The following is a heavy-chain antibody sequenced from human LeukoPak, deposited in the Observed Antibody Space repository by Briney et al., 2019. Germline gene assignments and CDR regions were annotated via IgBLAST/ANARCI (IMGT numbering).Heavy chain of an antibody. CDR2: INPSGGST. CDR3: ARDQEAFDY. J-gene: IGHJ4*02. V-gene: IGHV1-46*01. CDR1: GYTFTSYY. Sequence: ASVKVSCKASGYTFTSYYMHWVRQAPGQGLEWMGIINPSGGSTSYAQKFQGRVTVTRDTSTSTVHMELSGLRSEDTAVYYCARDQEAFDYWGQGTLVTVSP.